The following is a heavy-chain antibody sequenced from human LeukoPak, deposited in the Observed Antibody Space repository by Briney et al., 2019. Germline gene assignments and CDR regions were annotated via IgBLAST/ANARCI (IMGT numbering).Heavy chain of an antibody. CDR3: ARDRLADDGFDP. J-gene: IGHJ5*02. Sequence: PGGSLRLSCTASGFTFSDYGMHWVRQPPGKGLEWVANIKQVGSEKYYVDSVKGRFTISRDNAKNSLYLQMNSLRAEDTAVYYCARDRLADDGFDPWGQGTLVTVSS. CDR2: IKQVGSEK. D-gene: IGHD6-19*01. V-gene: IGHV3-7*01. CDR1: GFTFSDYG.